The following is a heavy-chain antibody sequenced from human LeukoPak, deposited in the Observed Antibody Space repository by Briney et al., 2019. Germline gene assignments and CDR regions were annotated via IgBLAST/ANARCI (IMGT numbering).Heavy chain of an antibody. J-gene: IGHJ4*02. Sequence: GGSLRLSCAASGFTFSNAWMSWVRQAPGKGLEWVGRIRMKTNGSTTEFAASVKGRFTISRDDSKNSLYLQMNSLKTEDTAVYYCIRVTQLYYFDSWGQGTLVTVSS. CDR1: GFTFSNAW. CDR3: IRVTQLYYFDS. CDR2: IRMKTNGSTT. V-gene: IGHV3-72*01. D-gene: IGHD1-1*01.